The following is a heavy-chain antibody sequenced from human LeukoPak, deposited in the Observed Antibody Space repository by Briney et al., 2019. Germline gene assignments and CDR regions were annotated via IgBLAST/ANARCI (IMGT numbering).Heavy chain of an antibody. D-gene: IGHD6-13*01. CDR3: AKIVAAGGGFES. Sequence: GGSLRLSCAASGFTFSRYGMHWVRQAPGKGLEWVAFIWFDASDKSYGDSVKGRFTISRDNSKNMLYLQMNSLRVEDTAMYYCAKIVAAGGGFESWGQGTLVSVSS. V-gene: IGHV3-30*02. CDR1: GFTFSRYG. J-gene: IGHJ4*02. CDR2: IWFDASDK.